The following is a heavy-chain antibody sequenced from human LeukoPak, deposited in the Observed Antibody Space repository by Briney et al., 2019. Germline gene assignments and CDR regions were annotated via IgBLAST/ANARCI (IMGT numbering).Heavy chain of an antibody. CDR3: ARTQYSSGWEGGGAFDI. V-gene: IGHV3-30-3*01. D-gene: IGHD6-19*01. CDR1: GFTFSSYA. Sequence: GGSLRLSCAASGFTFSSYAMHWVRQAPGKGLEWVAVISSDGSNKYYADSVKGRFTISRDNSKNTLYLQMNSLRAEDTAVYYCARTQYSSGWEGGGAFDIWGQGTMVTVSS. CDR2: ISSDGSNK. J-gene: IGHJ3*02.